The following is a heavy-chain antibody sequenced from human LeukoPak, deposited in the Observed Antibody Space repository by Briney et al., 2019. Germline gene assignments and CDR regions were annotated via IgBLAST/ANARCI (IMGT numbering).Heavy chain of an antibody. J-gene: IGHJ4*02. CDR3: ARIPETYYYDSSYYFDY. V-gene: IGHV1-18*01. D-gene: IGHD3-22*01. CDR2: ISAYNGNT. CDR1: GYTFPSYG. Sequence: GSSVKVSCKASGYTFPSYGISWVRQAPGQGLESMGWISAYNGNTNYAQKLHGRVTMTTDTSTSTAYMELRSLRSDDTAVYYCARIPETYYYDSSYYFDYWGQGTLVTVAS.